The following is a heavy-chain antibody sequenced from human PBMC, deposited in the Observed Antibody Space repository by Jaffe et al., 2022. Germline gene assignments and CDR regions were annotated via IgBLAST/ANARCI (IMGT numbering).Heavy chain of an antibody. J-gene: IGHJ6*03. Sequence: QVQLQQWGAGLLKPSETLSLTCAVYGGSFSGYYWSWIRQPPGKGLEWIGEINHSGSTNYNPSLKSRVTISVDTSKNQFSLKLSSVTAADTAVYYCARVYYDFWSGYRRYMDVWGKGTTVTVSS. D-gene: IGHD3-3*01. CDR1: GGSFSGYY. CDR3: ARVYYDFWSGYRRYMDV. CDR2: INHSGST. V-gene: IGHV4-34*01.